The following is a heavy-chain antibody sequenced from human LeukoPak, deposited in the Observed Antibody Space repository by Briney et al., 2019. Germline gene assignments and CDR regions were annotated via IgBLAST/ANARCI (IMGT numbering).Heavy chain of an antibody. CDR2: IIPILGIA. CDR1: GGTFSSYA. Sequence: ASVKVSCKASGGTFSSYAISWVRQAPGQGLEWMGRIIPILGIANYAQKFQGRVTITADKSTSTAYMELSSLRSEDTAVYYCARPMTTVVTNGFDYWGQGTLVTVSS. CDR3: ARPMTTVVTNGFDY. D-gene: IGHD4-23*01. J-gene: IGHJ4*02. V-gene: IGHV1-69*04.